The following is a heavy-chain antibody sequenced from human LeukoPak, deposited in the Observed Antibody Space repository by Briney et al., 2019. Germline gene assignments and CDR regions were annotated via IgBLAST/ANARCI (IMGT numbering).Heavy chain of an antibody. D-gene: IGHD5-24*01. CDR3: ARRDGYKSHFDY. V-gene: IGHV3-48*02. CDR1: GFTFSSYG. CDR2: ISSSSSTI. Sequence: GGSLRLSCVASGFTFSSYGMNWVRQAPGKGLEWVSYISSSSSTIYYADSVKGRFTISRDNAKNSLYLQMHSLRDEDTAVYYCARRDGYKSHFDYWGQGTLVTVSS. J-gene: IGHJ4*02.